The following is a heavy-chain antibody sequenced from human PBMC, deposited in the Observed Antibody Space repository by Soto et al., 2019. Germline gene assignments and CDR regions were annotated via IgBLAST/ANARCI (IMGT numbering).Heavy chain of an antibody. V-gene: IGHV3-30-3*01. CDR3: AREKGGYFDY. J-gene: IGHJ4*02. CDR1: GFTFSSYA. Sequence: QVQLVESGGGVVQPGRSLRLSCAASGFTFSSYAMHWVRQAPGKGLEWVAVISYDGSNKYYADSVKGRFTISRDNSKNTLYLQMNSLRAEDTAVYYCAREKGGYFDYWGQGILVTVSS. CDR2: ISYDGSNK.